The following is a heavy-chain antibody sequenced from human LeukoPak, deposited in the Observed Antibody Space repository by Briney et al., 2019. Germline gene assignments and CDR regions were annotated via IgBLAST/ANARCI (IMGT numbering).Heavy chain of an antibody. CDR2: IYYSGST. J-gene: IGHJ3*01. Sequence: KASETLSLTFSVSGGSISNFYWSWIRQPPGKGLECIGYIYYSGSTSYNPSLKSRVTISVDTSKNQFSLNLSSVTAADTAVYYCAAGGTWGDAFDLWGQGTLVTVSS. CDR1: GGSISNFY. D-gene: IGHD2-15*01. V-gene: IGHV4-59*01. CDR3: AAGGTWGDAFDL.